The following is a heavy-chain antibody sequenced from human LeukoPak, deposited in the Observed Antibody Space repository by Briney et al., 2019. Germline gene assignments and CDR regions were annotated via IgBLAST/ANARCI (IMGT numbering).Heavy chain of an antibody. V-gene: IGHV4-4*02. CDR3: ARAGQQLGLYYYYGMDV. CDR2: IYHSGST. Sequence: PSGTLSLTCAVSGGSISSSNWWSWVRQPPGKGLEWIGEIYHSGSTNYNPSLKSRVTISVDKSKNQFSLKLSSVTAADTAVYYCARAGQQLGLYYYYGMDVWGQGTTVTVSS. D-gene: IGHD6-13*01. J-gene: IGHJ6*02. CDR1: GGSISSSNW.